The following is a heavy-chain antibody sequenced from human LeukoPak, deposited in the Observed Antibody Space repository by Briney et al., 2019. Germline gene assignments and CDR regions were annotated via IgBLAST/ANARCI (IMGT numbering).Heavy chain of an antibody. J-gene: IGHJ5*02. CDR1: GYTFTGYY. CDR3: ARDQLGYCSGGSCSRWLDP. V-gene: IGHV1-2*02. D-gene: IGHD2-15*01. CDR2: INSNSGGT. Sequence: GASVKVSCKASGYTFTGYYMHWVRQAPGQGLEWMGWINSNSGGTNYAQKLQGRVTMTTDTSTSTAYMELRSLRSDDTAVYYCARDQLGYCSGGSCSRWLDPWGQGTLVTVSS.